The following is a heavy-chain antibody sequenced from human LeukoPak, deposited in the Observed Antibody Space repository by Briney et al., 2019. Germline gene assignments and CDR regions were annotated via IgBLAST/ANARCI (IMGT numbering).Heavy chain of an antibody. CDR1: GFTFSSYG. J-gene: IGHJ4*02. CDR2: ISGSGGST. Sequence: GGSLRLSCAASGFTFSSYGMSWVRQAPGKGLEWVSAISGSGGSTYYADSVKGRFTISRDNSKNTLYLQMNSLRAEDTAVYYCAKDPLSSDILTGYYDYWGQGTLVTVSS. D-gene: IGHD3-9*01. V-gene: IGHV3-23*01. CDR3: AKDPLSSDILTGYYDY.